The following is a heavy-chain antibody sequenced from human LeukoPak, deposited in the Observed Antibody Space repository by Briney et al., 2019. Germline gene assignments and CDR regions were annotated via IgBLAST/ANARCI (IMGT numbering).Heavy chain of an antibody. CDR2: ISYDGSDK. CDR3: ARELTTNWFDP. Sequence: PGRSLRLSCAAPGISITRNGMPWVPQAPGKGLEWGAVISYDGSDKYYADSVRGRFTISRDNSRKTLYLEMSSLRVEDTAVYYCARELTTNWFDPWGQGTLVTVSS. D-gene: IGHD4/OR15-4a*01. CDR1: GISITRNG. V-gene: IGHV3-30*03. J-gene: IGHJ5*02.